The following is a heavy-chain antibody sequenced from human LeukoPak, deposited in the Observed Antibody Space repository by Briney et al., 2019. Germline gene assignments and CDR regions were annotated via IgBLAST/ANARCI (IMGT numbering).Heavy chain of an antibody. CDR3: TTDVLFYYDSSGSLFDY. V-gene: IGHV3-15*07. CDR1: GFPFSDAW. D-gene: IGHD3-22*01. J-gene: IGHJ4*02. Sequence: GGSLRLSCAVSGFPFSDAWMNWVRQVPGRGLEWVGLIKSKTNGGTTDYTTPVKGRFTTSRDDSKNTLYLQMNSLKTEDTAVYYCTTDVLFYYDSSGSLFDYWGQGTLVTVSS. CDR2: IKSKTNGGTT.